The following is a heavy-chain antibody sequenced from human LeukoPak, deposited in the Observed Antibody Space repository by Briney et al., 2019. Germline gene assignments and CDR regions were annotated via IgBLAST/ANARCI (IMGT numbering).Heavy chain of an antibody. CDR3: AADQPRYPDAFDI. CDR2: IVVGSGDT. J-gene: IGHJ3*02. Sequence: SVKVSCKASEFTSTTSTMQWVRQARGQRLEWIGWIVVGSGDTNYAEKFQERVTITRDMSTSTVYMELSSLRSDDTAVYYCAADQPRYPDAFDIWGQGTMVTVSS. CDR1: EFTSTTST. V-gene: IGHV1-58*02. D-gene: IGHD1-1*01.